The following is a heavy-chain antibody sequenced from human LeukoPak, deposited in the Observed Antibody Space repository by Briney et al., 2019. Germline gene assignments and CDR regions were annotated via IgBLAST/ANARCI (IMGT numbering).Heavy chain of an antibody. CDR1: GYTFTSYG. D-gene: IGHD3-22*01. CDR2: ISAYNGNT. J-gene: IGHJ3*02. Sequence: ASVKVSCKTSGYTFTSYGISWVRQAPGQGLEWMGWISAYNGNTNYAQKLQGRVTMTTDTSTSTAYMELRSLRSDDTAVYYCARSSGSRDFGAFDIWGRGTMVTVSS. V-gene: IGHV1-18*01. CDR3: ARSSGSRDFGAFDI.